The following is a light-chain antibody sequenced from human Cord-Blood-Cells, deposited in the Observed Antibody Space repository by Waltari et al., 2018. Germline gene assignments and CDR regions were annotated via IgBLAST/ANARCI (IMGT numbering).Light chain of an antibody. J-gene: IGKJ1*01. CDR2: KAS. CDR3: QQYNSYWT. CDR1: QSISCW. Sequence: DIQMTQSPSTLSASVGDRVTITCRASQSISCWLAWYQQKPGKAPKLLIYKASSLESGVPSRFSGSGSGTEFTLTISSLQPDDFATYYCQQYNSYWTFGQWTKVNQT. V-gene: IGKV1-5*03.